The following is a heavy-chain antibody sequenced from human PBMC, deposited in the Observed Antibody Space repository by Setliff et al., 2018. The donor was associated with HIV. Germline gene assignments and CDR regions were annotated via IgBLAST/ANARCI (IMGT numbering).Heavy chain of an antibody. D-gene: IGHD2-2*01. Sequence: SETLSLTCSVSGGSIISGGYYWSWIRQHPGKGLEWIGYIYHSGSTNYNPSLKSRVTISVDKSKNQFSLKLSSVTAADTAVYYCARRYCSSTSCYYYYYYYMDVWGKGTTVTVSS. CDR1: GGSIISGGYY. J-gene: IGHJ6*03. CDR2: IYHSGST. V-gene: IGHV4-31*03. CDR3: ARRYCSSTSCYYYYYYYMDV.